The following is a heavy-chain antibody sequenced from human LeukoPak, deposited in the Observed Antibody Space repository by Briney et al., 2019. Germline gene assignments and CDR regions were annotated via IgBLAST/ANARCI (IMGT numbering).Heavy chain of an antibody. Sequence: PSETLSLTCSVSGGSIRSDYWTWLRQPAGRGLEWIGRIYTSGSTNYNPSLKSRVTLSLDTSRNQFSLRLTAVTAADTAVYYCARGETDNYYYYGLGVWGHGTTVTVSS. CDR2: IYTSGST. V-gene: IGHV4-4*07. J-gene: IGHJ6*02. CDR1: GGSIRSDY. D-gene: IGHD1-1*01. CDR3: ARGETDNYYYYGLGV.